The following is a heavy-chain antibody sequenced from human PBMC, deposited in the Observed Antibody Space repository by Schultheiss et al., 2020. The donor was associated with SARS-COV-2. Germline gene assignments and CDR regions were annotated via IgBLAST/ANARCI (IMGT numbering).Heavy chain of an antibody. V-gene: IGHV3-48*01. CDR1: GFTFSTYS. J-gene: IGHJ5*02. CDR2: ISSSSSTI. Sequence: GGSLRLSCVASGFTFSTYSMNWVRQAPGKGLEWVSYISSSSSTIYYADSVKGRFTISRDNSKNTLYLQMNSLRAEDTAVYYCAKPVVKAARPRDWFDPWGQGTLVTVSS. D-gene: IGHD6-6*01. CDR3: AKPVVKAARPRDWFDP.